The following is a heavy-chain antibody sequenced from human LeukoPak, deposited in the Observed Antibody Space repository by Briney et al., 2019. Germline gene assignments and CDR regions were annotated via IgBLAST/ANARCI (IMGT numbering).Heavy chain of an antibody. Sequence: ASVKASCKASGGTFSSYAISWVRQAPGQGLEWMGRIIPIFGIANYAQKFQGRVTITADKSTSTAYMELSSLRSEDTAVYYCARLLAYCGGDCYSTFPDYWGQGTLVTVSS. CDR1: GGTFSSYA. CDR3: ARLLAYCGGDCYSTFPDY. D-gene: IGHD2-21*02. V-gene: IGHV1-69*04. J-gene: IGHJ4*02. CDR2: IIPIFGIA.